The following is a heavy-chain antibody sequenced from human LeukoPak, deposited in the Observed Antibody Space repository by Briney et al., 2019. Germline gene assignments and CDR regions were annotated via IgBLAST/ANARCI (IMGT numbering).Heavy chain of an antibody. J-gene: IGHJ5*02. CDR1: GGSFSGYY. V-gene: IGHV4-59*01. Sequence: PSETLSLTCAVYGGSFSGYYWSWIRQPPGKGLEWIGYIYNSGITNYNPSLKSRVTISADTSKNQFSLKLSSVTAADTAIYYCARGHDYYGSGRQSWFDPWGQGTLVTVSS. CDR2: IYNSGIT. CDR3: ARGHDYYGSGRQSWFDP. D-gene: IGHD3-10*01.